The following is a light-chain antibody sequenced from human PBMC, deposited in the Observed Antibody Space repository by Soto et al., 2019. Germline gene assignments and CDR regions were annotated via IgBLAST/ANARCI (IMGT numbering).Light chain of an antibody. J-gene: IGKJ1*01. CDR2: GAS. CDR1: QIVTSNY. CDR3: QQYGSSPGT. Sequence: EIVFTQSPGTLSSSPGERATLSCRASQIVTSNYLAWYQQKPGQAPRLLIFGASIRATGLPDRFSGGGSGTDFTLTISRLEPEDFAVYYCQQYGSSPGTLGQGTKVDIK. V-gene: IGKV3-20*01.